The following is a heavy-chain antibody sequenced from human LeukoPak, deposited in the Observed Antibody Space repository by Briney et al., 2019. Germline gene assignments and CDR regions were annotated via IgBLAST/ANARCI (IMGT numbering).Heavy chain of an antibody. Sequence: ASVKVSCKAYGFTLSVYYMHWVRQAPGQGLEWLGWLNPHSGGTNYAQKFQGRVTMTRDTSINTAYMELSRLRSDDTAVYYCAREIAAAGGDGFDIWGHGTMVTVSS. CDR2: LNPHSGGT. V-gene: IGHV1-2*02. D-gene: IGHD6-13*01. CDR1: GFTLSVYY. CDR3: AREIAAAGGDGFDI. J-gene: IGHJ3*02.